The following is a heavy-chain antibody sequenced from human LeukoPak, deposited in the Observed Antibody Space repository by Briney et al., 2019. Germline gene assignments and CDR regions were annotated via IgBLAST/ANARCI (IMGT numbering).Heavy chain of an antibody. CDR2: ISSSGSTV. Sequence: PGGSLRLSCAASGFTFNSYEMNWVRQAPGQGLEWVAYISSSGSTVYYADSVKGRFTISRDNAKNSLFLQMNRLRAEDTADYYCAREKFYDTSGYDYWGQGTLVTVSS. CDR3: AREKFYDTSGYDY. CDR1: GFTFNSYE. D-gene: IGHD3-22*01. J-gene: IGHJ4*02. V-gene: IGHV3-48*03.